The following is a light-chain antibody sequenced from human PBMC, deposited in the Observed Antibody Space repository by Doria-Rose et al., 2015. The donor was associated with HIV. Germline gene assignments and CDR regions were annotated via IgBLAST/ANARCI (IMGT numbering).Light chain of an antibody. CDR2: SAS. Sequence: TQSPETLSVSPGESATLSCRASQSVSTDLAWYQHKPGQAPRLLIWSASTRATGIPARFSGSGSGTGFTLTISSLQSEDFAIYFCHQYNNWPTFGQGTRLDIK. CDR1: QSVSTD. V-gene: IGKV3-15*01. J-gene: IGKJ5*01. CDR3: HQYNNWPT.